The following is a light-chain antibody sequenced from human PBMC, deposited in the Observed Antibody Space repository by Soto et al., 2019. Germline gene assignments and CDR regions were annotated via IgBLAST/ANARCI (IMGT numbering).Light chain of an antibody. V-gene: IGLV1-47*01. J-gene: IGLJ2*01. CDR2: RNN. CDR3: AAWDDSLKSVV. Sequence: QSVLTQPPSASGTPGQRVAISCSGTSPNIGSNFAYWYQHFPGTAPKLLILRNNQRPSGVPARFSASKSGTSASLSTSGLRPDDEADYYCAAWDDSLKSVVFGGGTQLTVL. CDR1: SPNIGSNF.